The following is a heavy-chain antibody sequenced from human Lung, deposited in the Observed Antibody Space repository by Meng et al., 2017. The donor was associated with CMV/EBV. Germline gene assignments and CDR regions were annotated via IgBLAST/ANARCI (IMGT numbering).Heavy chain of an antibody. CDR3: AHGGGDC. CDR2: ISYDGSNK. D-gene: IGHD2-15*01. J-gene: IGHJ4*02. V-gene: IGHV3-30-3*01. CDR1: GFTFSSYA. Sequence: QWQLVGSGGGVVQPGRSLVLSFAASGFTFSSYAMHWVRQAPGKGLEWVAVISYDGSNKYYADSVKGRFTISRDNSKNTLYLQMNSLRAEDTAVYYCAHGGGDCWGQGTLVTVSS.